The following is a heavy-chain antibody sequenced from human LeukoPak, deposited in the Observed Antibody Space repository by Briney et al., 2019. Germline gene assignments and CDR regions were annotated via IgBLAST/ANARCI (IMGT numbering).Heavy chain of an antibody. D-gene: IGHD2-2*01. CDR2: ISAYNGNT. Sequence: GASVKVSCKASGYTFTSYGISWARQAPGQGLEWMGWISAYNGNTNYAQKLQGRVTMTTDTSTSTAYMELRSLRSDDTAVYYCARLLGTAANDAFDIWGQGTMVTVSS. J-gene: IGHJ3*02. CDR3: ARLLGTAANDAFDI. CDR1: GYTFTSYG. V-gene: IGHV1-18*01.